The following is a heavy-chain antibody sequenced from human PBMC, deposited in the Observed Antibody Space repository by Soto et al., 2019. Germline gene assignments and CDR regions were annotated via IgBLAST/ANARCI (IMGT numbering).Heavy chain of an antibody. J-gene: IGHJ4*02. CDR3: ARFERVNRPFDY. CDR2: IYYSGST. Sequence: SETLSLTCTVSGGSISSGGHYWSWIRQHPGKGLEWIGYIYYSGSTYYNPSLKSRVTISVDTSKNQFSLKLSSVTAADTAVYYCARFERVNRPFDYWGQGTLVTVSS. CDR1: GGSISSGGHY. V-gene: IGHV4-31*03. D-gene: IGHD3-3*01.